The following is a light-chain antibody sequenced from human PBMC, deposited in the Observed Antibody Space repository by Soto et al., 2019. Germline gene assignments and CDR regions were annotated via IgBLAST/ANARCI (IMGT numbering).Light chain of an antibody. CDR2: GNN. V-gene: IGLV1-40*01. J-gene: IGLJ7*01. Sequence: QSVLTQSPSVSGAPGQRVTISCTGSSSNIGAGYDVHWYQQLPGTAPKLLIYGNNNRPSGVPDRFSGSKSGTSASLAITGLQAEDEADYYCLSYDSSLSGSRVFGGGTQLTVL. CDR3: LSYDSSLSGSRV. CDR1: SSNIGAGYD.